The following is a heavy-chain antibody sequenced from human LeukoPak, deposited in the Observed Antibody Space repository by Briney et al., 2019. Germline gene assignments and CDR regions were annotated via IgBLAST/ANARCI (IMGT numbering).Heavy chain of an antibody. V-gene: IGHV3-7*05. Sequence: PGGSLRLSCAASGFTFSSYWMSWVRQAPGKGLEWVANIKQDGSGKYYVDSVKGRFTISRDNAKNSLYLQMNSLRAEDTAVYYCARDRSHYDFWSGYYLSYYYYGMDVWGQGTTVTVSS. CDR2: IKQDGSGK. D-gene: IGHD3-3*01. CDR1: GFTFSSYW. CDR3: ARDRSHYDFWSGYYLSYYYYGMDV. J-gene: IGHJ6*02.